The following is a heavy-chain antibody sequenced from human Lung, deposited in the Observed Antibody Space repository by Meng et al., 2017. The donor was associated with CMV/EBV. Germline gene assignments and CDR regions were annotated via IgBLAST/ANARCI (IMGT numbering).Heavy chain of an antibody. CDR2: IKQYGSEK. Sequence: SCAASGFTFSIYWMSWVRQAPGKGLEWVANIKQYGSEKYYVDSVKGRFTISRDNAKNSLYLQINSLRAEDAAIYYCARDLSEGSNYHHFDFWGHGTLVTVSS. V-gene: IGHV3-7*01. CDR1: GFTFSIYW. D-gene: IGHD5-24*01. J-gene: IGHJ4*01. CDR3: ARDLSEGSNYHHFDF.